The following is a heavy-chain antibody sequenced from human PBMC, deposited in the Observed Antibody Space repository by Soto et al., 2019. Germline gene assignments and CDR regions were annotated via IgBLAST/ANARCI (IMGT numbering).Heavy chain of an antibody. CDR3: AKASTYEYVWGSFRYYFDY. V-gene: IGHV3-23*01. CDR1: GFTFNTYA. D-gene: IGHD3-16*02. Sequence: GGSLRLSCAASGFTFNTYAMSWVRQAPGKGLEWVSGIGGSGDRTHYPDSVKGRFTISRDNSKNTLYLQMNSLRAEDTAVYYCAKASTYEYVWGSFRYYFDYWGQGALVTVSS. CDR2: IGGSGDRT. J-gene: IGHJ4*02.